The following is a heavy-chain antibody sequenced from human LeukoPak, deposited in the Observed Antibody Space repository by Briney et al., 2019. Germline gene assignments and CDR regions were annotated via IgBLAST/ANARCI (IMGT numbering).Heavy chain of an antibody. J-gene: IGHJ4*02. CDR2: IKQDGSEK. V-gene: IGHV3-7*01. Sequence: ETLSLTCAVYGGSFSGYYWSWIRQPPGKGLEWVANIKQDGSEKYYVDSVKGRFTISRDNAKNSLYLQMNSLRAEDTAVYYCARDSGYADGDYWGQGTLVTVSS. CDR3: ARDSGYADGDY. D-gene: IGHD5-12*01. CDR1: GGSFSGYY.